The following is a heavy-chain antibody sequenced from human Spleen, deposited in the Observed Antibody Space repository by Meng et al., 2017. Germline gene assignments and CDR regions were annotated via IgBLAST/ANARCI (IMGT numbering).Heavy chain of an antibody. J-gene: IGHJ5*02. V-gene: IGHV3-33*01. D-gene: IGHD6-6*01. Sequence: QVRLVESGGGVVQPGRSLTLSCVGSGFNFRSYGMHWVRQAPGKGLECVTFIWSGGGNKIYEDSVKGRFTISRDDSENTLYLQMNSLRAEDTAVYYCTRLSTTSSLFDPWGQGTLVTVSS. CDR3: TRLSTTSSLFDP. CDR1: GFNFRSYG. CDR2: IWSGGGNK.